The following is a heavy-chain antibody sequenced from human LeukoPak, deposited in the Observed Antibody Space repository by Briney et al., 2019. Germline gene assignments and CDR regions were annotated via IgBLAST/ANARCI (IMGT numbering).Heavy chain of an antibody. Sequence: PGGSLNLSCEASGFSFSGYSLHWVRQAPGKGLEWVGRVANKGRSYATVYDESVKGRFITSRDDSMNKAYLQMNSLKTEATAVYFCPARGKQLLYQAATGFDPWGQGTLVTVSS. CDR3: PARGKQLLYQAATGFDP. D-gene: IGHD3-10*01. CDR2: VANKGRSYAT. CDR1: GFSFSGYS. J-gene: IGHJ5*02. V-gene: IGHV3-73*01.